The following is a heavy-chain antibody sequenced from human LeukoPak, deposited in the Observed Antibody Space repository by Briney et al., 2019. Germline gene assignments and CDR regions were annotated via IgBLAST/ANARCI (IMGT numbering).Heavy chain of an antibody. J-gene: IGHJ5*02. CDR3: ARDGQGGIAAAGDWFDP. CDR2: INHSGST. D-gene: IGHD6-13*01. V-gene: IGHV4-34*01. CDR1: GGSFSGYY. Sequence: PSETLSLTCAVYGGSFSGYYWSWIRQPPGKGLEWIGEINHSGSTNYNPSLKSRVTISVDTSKNQFSLKLCSVTAADTAVYYCARDGQGGIAAAGDWFDPWGQGTLVTVSS.